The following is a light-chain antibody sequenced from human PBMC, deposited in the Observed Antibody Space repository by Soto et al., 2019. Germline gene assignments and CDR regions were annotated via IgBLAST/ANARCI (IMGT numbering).Light chain of an antibody. CDR2: DNN. CDR1: SSNIGNNY. V-gene: IGLV1-51*01. CDR3: GTWDSSLSAGVYV. Sequence: QSVLTQPPSVSASPGQKVTISCSGSSSNIGNNYVSWYQQLPGTAPKLLIYDNNKRPSGIPARFSGSKSGTSATLGITGLQTGDEADYYCGTWDSSLSAGVYVFGTGTKLTVL. J-gene: IGLJ1*01.